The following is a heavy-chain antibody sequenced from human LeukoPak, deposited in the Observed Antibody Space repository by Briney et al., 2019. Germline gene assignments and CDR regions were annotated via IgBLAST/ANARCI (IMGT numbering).Heavy chain of an antibody. D-gene: IGHD6-19*01. CDR3: ARYSSGFDAFDI. CDR2: IIPIFGTA. Sequence: SVKVSCKASGGTFSSYAISWVRQAPGQGLKWMGGIIPIFGTANYAQKFQGRVTITADESTSTAYMELSSLRSEDTAVYYCARYSSGFDAFDIWGQGTMVTVSS. V-gene: IGHV1-69*13. J-gene: IGHJ3*02. CDR1: GGTFSSYA.